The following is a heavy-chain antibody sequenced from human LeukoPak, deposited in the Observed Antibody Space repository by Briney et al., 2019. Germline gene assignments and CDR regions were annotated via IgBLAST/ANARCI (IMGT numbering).Heavy chain of an antibody. CDR3: ARASYYDSSGYCC. J-gene: IGHJ4*02. CDR2: INHSGST. V-gene: IGHV4-34*01. D-gene: IGHD3-22*01. Sequence: SETLSLTCAVYGGSFSGYYWSWIRQPPGKGLEWIGEINHSGSTNYNPSLESRVTISVDTSKNQFSLKLSSVTAADTAVYYCARASYYDSSGYCCWGQGTLVTVSS. CDR1: GGSFSGYY.